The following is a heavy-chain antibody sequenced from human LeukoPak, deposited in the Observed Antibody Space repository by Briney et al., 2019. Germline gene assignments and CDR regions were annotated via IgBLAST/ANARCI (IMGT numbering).Heavy chain of an antibody. V-gene: IGHV3-43*02. D-gene: IGHD6-19*01. CDR1: GFTFNKYS. CDR3: ARESESSGWYDY. J-gene: IGHJ4*02. Sequence: GGSLRLSCAASGFTFNKYSMNWVRQAPGKGLEWVSLISGDGGSTFYADSVKGRFTISRDNSKNSLYLQMNSLRSDDTALYYCARESESSGWYDYWGQGTLVTVSS. CDR2: ISGDGGST.